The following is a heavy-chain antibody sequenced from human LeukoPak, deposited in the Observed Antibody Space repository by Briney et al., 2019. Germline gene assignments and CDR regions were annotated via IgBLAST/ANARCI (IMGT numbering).Heavy chain of an antibody. Sequence: GGSLKLSCAASGFTFTSYAMSWVRQAPGKGLEWVSTISGSGGSTYYADSVKGRFTISRDNSKNTLYLQMNSLRAEDTAVYYCAKDLGRYRNNYFDYWGQGTLVTVSS. J-gene: IGHJ4*02. V-gene: IGHV3-23*01. CDR3: AKDLGRYRNNYFDY. D-gene: IGHD1-26*01. CDR1: GFTFTSYA. CDR2: ISGSGGST.